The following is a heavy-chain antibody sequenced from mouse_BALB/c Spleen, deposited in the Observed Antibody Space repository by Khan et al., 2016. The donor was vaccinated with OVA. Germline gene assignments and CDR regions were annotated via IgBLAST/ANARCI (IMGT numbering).Heavy chain of an antibody. D-gene: IGHD2-10*01. Sequence: VQLQESGPGLAAPSQSLSITCTISGFSLTNYGVHWIRQPPGKGLEWLVVIWSDGSTTYNSALQSRLTITKDNSQSQVFLKMNGLQTDDKAIYFCARQPYYHYNIMDYWGQGTSVTVSS. V-gene: IGHV2-6-1*01. CDR3: ARQPYYHYNIMDY. CDR2: IWSDGST. J-gene: IGHJ4*01. CDR1: GFSLTNYG.